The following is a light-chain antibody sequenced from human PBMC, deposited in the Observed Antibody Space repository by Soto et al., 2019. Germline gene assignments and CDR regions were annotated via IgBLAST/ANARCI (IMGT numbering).Light chain of an antibody. J-gene: IGKJ1*01. CDR1: QSVSSY. V-gene: IGKV3-11*01. CDR2: DAS. CDR3: QQYGRSPLT. Sequence: EIVFTQSPSTLSLSPGERATLSCRASQSVSSYLAWYQQKPGQAPRLLIYDASNRATGIPARFSGSGSGTDFTLTISSLEPEDFAVYYCQQYGRSPLTFGQGTKVDIK.